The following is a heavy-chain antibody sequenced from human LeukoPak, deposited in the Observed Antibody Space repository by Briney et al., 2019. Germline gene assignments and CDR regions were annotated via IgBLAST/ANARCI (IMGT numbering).Heavy chain of an antibody. D-gene: IGHD1-1*01. CDR3: AKDRLTTGTATRFDP. CDR2: ISGSGGGT. V-gene: IGHV3-23*01. Sequence: GGSLRLSCAASGFTFSSYAMSWVRQAPGKGLEWVSSISGSGGGTYYADSVKGRFTISRDNSNNTLYLQMNSLRAEDTATYYCAKDRLTTGTATRFDPWGQGTLVTVSS. CDR1: GFTFSSYA. J-gene: IGHJ5*02.